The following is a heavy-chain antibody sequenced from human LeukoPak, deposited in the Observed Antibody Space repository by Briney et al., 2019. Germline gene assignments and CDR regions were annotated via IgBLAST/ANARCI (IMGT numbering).Heavy chain of an antibody. CDR3: ASRGDSSGYYYYYYYMDV. Sequence: ASVKVSCKASGGTFSSYAVSWVRQAPGQGLEWMGGIIPIFGTANYAQKFQGRVTITADESTSTAYMELSSLRSEDTAVYYCASRGDSSGYYYYYYYMDVWGKGTTVTISS. V-gene: IGHV1-69*13. CDR1: GGTFSSYA. D-gene: IGHD3-22*01. CDR2: IIPIFGTA. J-gene: IGHJ6*03.